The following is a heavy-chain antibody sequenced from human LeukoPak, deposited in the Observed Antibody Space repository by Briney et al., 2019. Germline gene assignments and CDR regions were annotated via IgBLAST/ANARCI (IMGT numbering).Heavy chain of an antibody. CDR2: IWYDGSNK. Sequence: SGGSLRLSCAASGFTFSSYGMHRVRQAPGKGLEWVAVIWYDGSNKYYADSVKGRFTISRDNSKNTLYLQMNSLRAEDTAVYYCARGGLVGATPYYYYGMDVWGQGTMVTVSS. CDR3: ARGGLVGATPYYYYGMDV. V-gene: IGHV3-33*01. CDR1: GFTFSSYG. J-gene: IGHJ6*02. D-gene: IGHD1-26*01.